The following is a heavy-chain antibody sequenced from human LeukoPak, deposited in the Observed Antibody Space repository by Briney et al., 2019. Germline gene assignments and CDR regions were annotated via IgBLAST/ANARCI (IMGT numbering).Heavy chain of an antibody. CDR3: ARSDGFSGYSSLGDS. Sequence: ASVKVSCKASGYTFTGYYLHWLRQAPGQGPEWMGWINPNSGDTNYARKFQGRVTMTRDTSISTAYMELSRLKSDDTAVYYCARSDGFSGYSSLGDSWGQGTLVTVSS. J-gene: IGHJ5*01. V-gene: IGHV1-2*02. D-gene: IGHD3-22*01. CDR1: GYTFTGYY. CDR2: INPNSGDT.